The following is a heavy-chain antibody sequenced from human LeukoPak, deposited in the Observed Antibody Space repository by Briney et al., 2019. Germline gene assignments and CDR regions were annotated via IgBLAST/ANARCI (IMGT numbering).Heavy chain of an antibody. V-gene: IGHV4-38-2*02. CDR3: ARRGDYYDSSGYLDY. D-gene: IGHD3-22*01. J-gene: IGHJ4*02. Sequence: SETLSLTCTVSGYSISSGYYWGWIRQPPGKGLEWIGSIYHSGSTYYNPSLKSRVTISVDTSKNQFSLKLSSVTAADTAVYYCARRGDYYDSSGYLDYWGQGTLVTVSS. CDR1: GYSISSGYY. CDR2: IYHSGST.